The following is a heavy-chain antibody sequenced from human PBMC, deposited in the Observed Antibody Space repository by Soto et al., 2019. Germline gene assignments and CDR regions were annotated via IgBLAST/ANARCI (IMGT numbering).Heavy chain of an antibody. D-gene: IGHD3-16*02. Sequence: SETLSLTCAVYGGSFSGYYWSWIRQPPGKGLEWIGEINHSGSTNYNPSLKSRVTISVDTSKNQFSLKLSSVTAADTAVYYCARGPEYDYVWGSYRYTTYYFDYWGQGTLVTVSS. CDR3: ARGPEYDYVWGSYRYTTYYFDY. V-gene: IGHV4-34*01. CDR1: GGSFSGYY. CDR2: INHSGST. J-gene: IGHJ4*02.